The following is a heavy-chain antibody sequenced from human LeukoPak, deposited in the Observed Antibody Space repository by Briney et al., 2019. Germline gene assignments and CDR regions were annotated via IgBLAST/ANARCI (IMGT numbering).Heavy chain of an antibody. V-gene: IGHV4-59*08. CDR3: ARHRSMLTPQVAYGMDV. CDR1: GDSISSYY. J-gene: IGHJ6*02. Sequence: PSETLSLTCTVSGDSISSYYWSWLRQPPGKGLEWIGYISYSGSTNYNPSLRSRVTISVDTSKNQFSLKLSSVTAADTAVYYCARHRSMLTPQVAYGMDVWGQGTTVTVSS. CDR2: ISYSGST. D-gene: IGHD3-10*02.